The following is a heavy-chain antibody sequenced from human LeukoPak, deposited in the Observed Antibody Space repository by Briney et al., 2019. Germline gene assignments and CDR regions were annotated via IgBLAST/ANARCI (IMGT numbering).Heavy chain of an antibody. V-gene: IGHV4-59*01. Sequence: SETLSLTCTVSGGSIGSYYWSWIRQPPGKGLEWIEYIYYSGSTNYNPSLKSRVTISVDTSKNQFSLKLNSVTAADAAVYYCARDRDGYNRFDFWGQGTLVTVSS. CDR1: GGSIGSYY. CDR2: IYYSGST. J-gene: IGHJ4*02. D-gene: IGHD5-24*01. CDR3: ARDRDGYNRFDF.